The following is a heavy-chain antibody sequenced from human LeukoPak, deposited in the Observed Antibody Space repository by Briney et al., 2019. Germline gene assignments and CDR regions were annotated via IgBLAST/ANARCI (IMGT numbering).Heavy chain of an antibody. CDR1: GYTFTSYD. J-gene: IGHJ6*02. Sequence: ASVKVSCKASGYTFTSYDINWVRQATGQGLEWMGWMNPNSGNTGYARKFQGRVTMTRNTSISTAYMELSSLRSEDTAVYYCARGGGRYFDWLSLEEYYGMDVWGQGTTVTVSS. D-gene: IGHD3-9*01. CDR2: MNPNSGNT. CDR3: ARGGGRYFDWLSLEEYYGMDV. V-gene: IGHV1-8*01.